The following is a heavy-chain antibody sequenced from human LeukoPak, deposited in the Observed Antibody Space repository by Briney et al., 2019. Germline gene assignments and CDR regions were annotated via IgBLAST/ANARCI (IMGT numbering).Heavy chain of an antibody. D-gene: IGHD1-26*01. CDR3: AKETRGSYSDY. V-gene: IGHV3-30*02. Sequence: QPGGSLRLSCAASGFTFSSSGMHWVRQAPGKGLEWVAFIRYDGTSKYYADSVKGRFTISRDNSKNTVYLQMSSLRAEDTAVYYCAKETRGSYSDYWGQGTLVTVSS. J-gene: IGHJ4*02. CDR2: IRYDGTSK. CDR1: GFTFSSSG.